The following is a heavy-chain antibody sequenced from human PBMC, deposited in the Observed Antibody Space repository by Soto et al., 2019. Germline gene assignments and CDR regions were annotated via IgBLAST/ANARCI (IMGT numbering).Heavy chain of an antibody. V-gene: IGHV4-59*08. CDR3: ARHDFMTARQSGHFEP. CDR2: TAYTGNT. CDR1: GGSVTSYH. J-gene: IGHJ5*02. Sequence: SETLSLTCVVSGGSVTSYHWSWIRQFPGKGLEWIAYTAYTGNTNYNPSLKSRVTISIDTTKNQLSLKLSSVTAADTDVYYCARHDFMTARQSGHFEPWGQGTLVTVSS. D-gene: IGHD6-6*01.